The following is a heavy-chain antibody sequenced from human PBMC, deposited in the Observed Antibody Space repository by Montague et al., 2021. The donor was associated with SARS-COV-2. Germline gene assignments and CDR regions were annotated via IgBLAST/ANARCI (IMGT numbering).Heavy chain of an antibody. CDR3: ARVGRQQLVRLSGMDV. V-gene: IGHV4-39*07. CDR2: IYYSGST. CDR1: GGSISSSSYY. J-gene: IGHJ6*02. D-gene: IGHD6-13*01. Sequence: SETLSLTCTVSGGSISSSSYYWGWIRQPPGKGLEWIGSIYYSGSTYYNPSLKSRLTISVDTSKNQFSLKLSSVTAADTAVYYCARVGRQQLVRLSGMDVWGQGTTGTVSS.